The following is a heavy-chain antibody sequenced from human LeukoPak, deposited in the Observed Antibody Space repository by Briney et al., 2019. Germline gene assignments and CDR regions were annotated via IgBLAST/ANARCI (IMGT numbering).Heavy chain of an antibody. CDR1: GGSISSYY. Sequence: SETLSLTCTVSGGSISSYYWSWIRQPPGKGLEWIGYIYYSGSTNYNPSLKSRVTISVDTSKNQFSLKLSSVTAADTAVYYCARDFSSTNWLDPWGQGTLVTISS. CDR2: IYYSGST. V-gene: IGHV4-59*01. J-gene: IGHJ5*02. CDR3: ARDFSSTNWLDP. D-gene: IGHD6-13*01.